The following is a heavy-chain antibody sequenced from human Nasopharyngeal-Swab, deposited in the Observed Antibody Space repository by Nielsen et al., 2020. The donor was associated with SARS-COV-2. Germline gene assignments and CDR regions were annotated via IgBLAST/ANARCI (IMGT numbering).Heavy chain of an antibody. CDR2: INGDGSSL. Sequence: GESLKISCAASGFTFSNYRMHWVRQAPGEGLVWVSRINGDGSSLNYADFVKGRFTISTDNAKSTLYLEMNSVRAEDTAVYYCARGRGSSTSMIGYWGQGTLVTVSS. J-gene: IGHJ4*02. V-gene: IGHV3-74*01. CDR3: ARGRGSSTSMIGY. CDR1: GFTFSNYR. D-gene: IGHD2/OR15-2a*01.